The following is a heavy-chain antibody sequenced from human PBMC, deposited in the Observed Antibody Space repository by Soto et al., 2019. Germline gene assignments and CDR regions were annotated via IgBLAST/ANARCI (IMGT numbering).Heavy chain of an antibody. CDR1: GGSISSGGYY. Sequence: QVQLQESGPGLVKPSQTLSLTCTVSGGSISSGGYYWSWIRQHPGKGLEWIGYIYYSGSTYYNPSLKSRVTISVDTSKNLFSLELSSVTAADTAVYYCAREYSSSYYYYYGMDVWGQGTTVTVSS. V-gene: IGHV4-31*03. CDR2: IYYSGST. J-gene: IGHJ6*02. CDR3: AREYSSSYYYYYGMDV. D-gene: IGHD6-6*01.